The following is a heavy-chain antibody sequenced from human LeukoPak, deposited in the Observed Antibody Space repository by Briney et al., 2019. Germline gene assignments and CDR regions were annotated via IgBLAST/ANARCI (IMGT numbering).Heavy chain of an antibody. CDR3: ARGYMTADY. V-gene: IGHV3-7*05. CDR1: GFTFNNYW. CDR2: IKQDGSDK. Sequence: GGSLRLSCVASGFTFNNYWKSWLRQAPGKGLEWVASIKQDGSDKYYVDSVRGRFTISRDNDKNSLYLQMSSLRAGDTAVYYCARGYMTADYWGQGSLVTGSS. J-gene: IGHJ4*02. D-gene: IGHD2-2*02.